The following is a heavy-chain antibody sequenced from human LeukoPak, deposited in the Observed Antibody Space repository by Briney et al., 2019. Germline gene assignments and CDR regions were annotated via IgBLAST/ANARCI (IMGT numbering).Heavy chain of an antibody. CDR3: ARDQDYSYGPPGY. D-gene: IGHD5-18*01. J-gene: IGHJ4*02. Sequence: PGGSLRLSCAASGFTFSSYSMNWVRQAPGKGLEWVSSISSSSSYIYYADSVKGRFTISRDNAKNSLYLQMNSLRAEDTAVYYWARDQDYSYGPPGYLGQGTLVTVSS. CDR1: GFTFSSYS. CDR2: ISSSSSYI. V-gene: IGHV3-21*01.